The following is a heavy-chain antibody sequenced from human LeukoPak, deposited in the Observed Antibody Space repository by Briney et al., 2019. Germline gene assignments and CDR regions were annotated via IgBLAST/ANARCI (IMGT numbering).Heavy chain of an antibody. J-gene: IGHJ5*01. CDR3: AKGRLSGSYNRFES. CDR1: GYTFTDYF. CDR2: INPKNGDT. D-gene: IGHD1-26*01. Sequence: ASVKVSCKASGYTFTDYFMHWVRQAPGQGLEWMGWINPKNGDTNHAQNFQGRVTMTRDTSILTVYMEVSSLRSDDTAVYYCAKGRLSGSYNRFESWGQGTLVTVSS. V-gene: IGHV1-2*02.